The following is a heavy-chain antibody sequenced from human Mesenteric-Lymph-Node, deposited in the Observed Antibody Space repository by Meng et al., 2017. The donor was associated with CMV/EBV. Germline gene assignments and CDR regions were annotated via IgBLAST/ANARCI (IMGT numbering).Heavy chain of an antibody. D-gene: IGHD3-22*01. CDR1: EFTFSSYS. V-gene: IGHV4-38-2*01. J-gene: IGHJ4*02. CDR2: IYYSGST. Sequence: ESLKISCAASEFTFSSYSMNWVRQAPGKGLEWIGSIYYSGSTYYNPSLKSRVTISVDTSKNQFSLKLSSVTAADTAVYYCASDGSQYYYDSSGYFMGGYWGQGTLVTVSS. CDR3: ASDGSQYYYDSSGYFMGGY.